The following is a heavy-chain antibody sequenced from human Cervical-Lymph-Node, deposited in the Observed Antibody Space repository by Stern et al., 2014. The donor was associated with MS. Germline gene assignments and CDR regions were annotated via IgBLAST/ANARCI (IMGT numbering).Heavy chain of an antibody. CDR3: AKGEYYYDSSVLDS. CDR2: ISGSGGYT. D-gene: IGHD3-22*01. Sequence: EVQLVESGGGLVQPGGSLRLSCAASGFTFSKYAMTWVRQAPGKGLEWVSAISGSGGYTYYAESVKGRFTISRDNSKNILYLQMNSLRVEDTALYYCAKGEYYYDSSVLDSWGQGTLVTVSS. CDR1: GFTFSKYA. J-gene: IGHJ4*02. V-gene: IGHV3-23*04.